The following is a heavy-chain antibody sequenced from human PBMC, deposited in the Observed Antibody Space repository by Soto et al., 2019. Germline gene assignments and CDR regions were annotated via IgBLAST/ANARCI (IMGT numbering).Heavy chain of an antibody. CDR1: GVSITTTSYY. Sequence: SETLSLTCTVSGVSITTTSYYWGWIRQPPGKGLEWIGSVYFSGTTYYNPSLKSRVTISVDTSKNHFSLRLRSVTAADTDIYYCARHGSYWGQGTLVTVSS. CDR2: VYFSGTT. CDR3: ARHGSY. V-gene: IGHV4-39*01. J-gene: IGHJ4*02.